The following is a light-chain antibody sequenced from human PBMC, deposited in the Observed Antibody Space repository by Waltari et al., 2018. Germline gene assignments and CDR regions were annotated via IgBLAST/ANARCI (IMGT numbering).Light chain of an antibody. Sequence: QSALTQPASASGSPGQSITISCTGTSSDVGGYNFVSWYQQHPGKAPKLMIYDVINRPAGVSSLFSGSKSANTASRTIAGLQADDEAYYYCYSYTTSSTYVFGTGTQVTVL. CDR3: YSYTTSSTYV. CDR1: SSDVGGYNF. V-gene: IGLV2-14*03. CDR2: DVI. J-gene: IGLJ1*01.